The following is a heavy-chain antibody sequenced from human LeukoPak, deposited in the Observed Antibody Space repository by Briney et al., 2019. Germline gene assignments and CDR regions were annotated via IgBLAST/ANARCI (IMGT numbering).Heavy chain of an antibody. V-gene: IGHV1-8*01. CDR1: GYTFTSYD. D-gene: IGHD1-14*01. Sequence: GASVKVSCKASGYTFTSYDINWVRQATGQGREWMGWMNPNSGNTGYAQKFRGRVTMTRNTSISTAYMELSSLRSEDTAVYYCAGMTTDDAFDIWGQGTMVTVSS. CDR3: AGMTTDDAFDI. J-gene: IGHJ3*02. CDR2: MNPNSGNT.